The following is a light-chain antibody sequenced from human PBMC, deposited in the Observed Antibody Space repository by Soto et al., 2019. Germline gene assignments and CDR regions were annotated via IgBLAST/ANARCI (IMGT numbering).Light chain of an antibody. V-gene: IGKV3-15*01. CDR1: RGIYNY. CDR3: QQYHNWPPWT. CDR2: DAS. J-gene: IGKJ1*01. Sequence: TQSPASLSASVGDRVNISCRTSRGIYNYLAWYQQKPGQAPSLLIYDASIRATGIPARFSGSGSGTEFTLTISSLQSEDFAVYSCQQYHNWPPWTFGQGTKVEI.